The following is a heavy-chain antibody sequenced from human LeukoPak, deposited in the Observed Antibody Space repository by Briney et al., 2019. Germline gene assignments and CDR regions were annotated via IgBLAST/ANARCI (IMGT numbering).Heavy chain of an antibody. CDR3: ARDRPLYGMDV. Sequence: SETLSLTCTVSGGSIRSSYYYWGWIRQPPGKGLEWIGSIYDSGSTYYNPSLRSRVTISEDTSKNQFSLKLTSVIAADTAVYYCARDRPLYGMDVWGQGTTVTVSS. V-gene: IGHV4-39*07. CDR1: GGSIRSSYYY. D-gene: IGHD6-6*01. CDR2: IYDSGST. J-gene: IGHJ6*02.